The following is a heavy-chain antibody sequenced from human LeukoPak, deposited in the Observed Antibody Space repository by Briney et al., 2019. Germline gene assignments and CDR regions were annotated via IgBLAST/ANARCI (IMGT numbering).Heavy chain of an antibody. V-gene: IGHV1-24*01. CDR3: ATDSNYYGSGSVSAFDY. CDR2: FDPEDGET. J-gene: IGHJ4*02. CDR1: GYTLTELS. Sequence: ASVKVSCKVSGYTLTELSMHWVRHAPRKRLEWRGGFDPEDGETIYAQKFQGRVTMTEDTSTDTAYMELSSLRSEDTAVYYCATDSNYYGSGSVSAFDYWGEGTLVTVSS. D-gene: IGHD3-10*01.